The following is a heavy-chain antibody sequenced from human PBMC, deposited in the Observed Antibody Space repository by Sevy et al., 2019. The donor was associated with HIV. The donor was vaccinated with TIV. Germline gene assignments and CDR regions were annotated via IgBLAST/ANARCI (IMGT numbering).Heavy chain of an antibody. D-gene: IGHD2-15*01. CDR3: AAGTIGGSGYASYLGV. Sequence: GGSLRLSCAAARFTFSDYYMTWLRQAPGKGLEWVSFISRRGDTTYYAESVKGRFTISRDNAKNSLFPEMNTLRTEDTAVYYCAAGTIGGSGYASYLGVWGKGTTVTVSS. CDR2: ISRRGDTT. J-gene: IGHJ6*04. CDR1: RFTFSDYY. V-gene: IGHV3-11*04.